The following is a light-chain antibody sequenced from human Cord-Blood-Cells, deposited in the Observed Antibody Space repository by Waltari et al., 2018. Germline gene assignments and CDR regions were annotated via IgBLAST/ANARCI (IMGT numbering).Light chain of an antibody. Sequence: QSVLTQPPSASGTPGQRVTISCSGSSSNIGSNYVYWYQQLPGTAPKLLIYGNNQRPSGVTDRFAGSKSGTGASLAISGLRSEDEADYYCAAWDDSLSGRVFGGGTKLTVL. CDR3: AAWDDSLSGRV. CDR2: GNN. V-gene: IGLV1-47*01. J-gene: IGLJ3*02. CDR1: SSNIGSNY.